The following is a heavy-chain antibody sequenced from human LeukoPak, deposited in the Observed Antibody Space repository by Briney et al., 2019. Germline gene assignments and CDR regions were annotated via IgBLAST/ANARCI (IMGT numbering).Heavy chain of an antibody. CDR1: GLPIGDFA. CDR3: ARESGKFDY. J-gene: IGHJ4*02. CDR2: ISGDGVST. Sequence: GGSLRLSCVASGLPIGDFAMHWVRQAPGQGLEWVSLISGDGVSTFFADSVKGRFSISRDNSKISLFLGMSSLRTEDTAMYYCARESGKFDYWGQGTLVAVSS. V-gene: IGHV3-43*02.